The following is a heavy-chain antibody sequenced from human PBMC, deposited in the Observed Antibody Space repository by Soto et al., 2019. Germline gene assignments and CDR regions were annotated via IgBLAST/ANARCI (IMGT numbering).Heavy chain of an antibody. J-gene: IGHJ6*02. D-gene: IGHD5-18*01. Sequence: ASVKVSCKASGYTFTSYGISWVRQAPGQGLEWMGWISAYNGNTNYAQKLQGRVTMTTDTSTSTAYMELRSLRSDDTAVYYCARDSRVYSYGYYYYGMDVWGQGTTVTSP. CDR1: GYTFTSYG. CDR2: ISAYNGNT. CDR3: ARDSRVYSYGYYYYGMDV. V-gene: IGHV1-18*01.